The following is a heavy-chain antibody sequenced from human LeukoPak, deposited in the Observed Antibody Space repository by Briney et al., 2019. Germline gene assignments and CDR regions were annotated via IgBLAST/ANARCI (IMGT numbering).Heavy chain of an antibody. CDR2: IWYDGTNK. D-gene: IGHD3-22*01. J-gene: IGHJ5*02. Sequence: GGSLRLSCAASGFTFSSYGMHWARQAPGKGLEWVAVIWYDGTNKYYADSVKGRFTISRDSSKNTLYLQMNSLRAEDTAVYYCARAAYDSSGYLTPWGQGTLVTVSS. CDR3: ARAAYDSSGYLTP. CDR1: GFTFSSYG. V-gene: IGHV3-33*01.